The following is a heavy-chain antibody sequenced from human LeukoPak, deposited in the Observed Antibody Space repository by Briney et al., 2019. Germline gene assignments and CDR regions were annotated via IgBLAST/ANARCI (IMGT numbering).Heavy chain of an antibody. D-gene: IGHD2-2*02. CDR3: ARGGGFQDIVVVPAAIRGRYYYYYMDV. Sequence: SVKVSCKASGGTFSSYAISWVRQAPGQGLEWMGGIIPIFGTANYAQKFQGRVTITADESTSTAYMELSSLRSEDTAVYYCARGGGFQDIVVVPAAIRGRYYYYYMDVWGKGTTVTVSS. CDR2: IIPIFGTA. V-gene: IGHV1-69*01. J-gene: IGHJ6*03. CDR1: GGTFSSYA.